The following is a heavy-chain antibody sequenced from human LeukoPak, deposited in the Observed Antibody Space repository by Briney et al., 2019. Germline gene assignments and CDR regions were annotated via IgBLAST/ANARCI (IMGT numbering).Heavy chain of an antibody. CDR1: GYTFTSYG. CDR3: AGDQTRGYSYGYGGSFGMDV. J-gene: IGHJ6*02. CDR2: ISAYNGNT. V-gene: IGHV1-18*01. Sequence: RASVKVSCKASGYTFTSYGISWVRQAPGQGLEWMGWISAYNGNTNYAQKFQGRVTITADESTSTAYMELSSLRSEDTAVYYCAGDQTRGYSYGYGGSFGMDVWGQGTTVTVSS. D-gene: IGHD5-18*01.